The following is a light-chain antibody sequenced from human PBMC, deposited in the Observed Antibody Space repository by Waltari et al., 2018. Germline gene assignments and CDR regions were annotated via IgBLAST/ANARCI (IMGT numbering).Light chain of an antibody. J-gene: IGKJ1*01. CDR2: DAS. CDR3: QQSYSTWT. Sequence: IQMTQSPSTLSASVGDRVTITCRASQTISTWLVWYQHKPGQAPKLLIYDASTIQSGVPSRFSGSGSGTEFSLTISSLQPEDFATYYCQQSYSTWTFGQGTKVEIK. V-gene: IGKV1-5*01. CDR1: QTISTW.